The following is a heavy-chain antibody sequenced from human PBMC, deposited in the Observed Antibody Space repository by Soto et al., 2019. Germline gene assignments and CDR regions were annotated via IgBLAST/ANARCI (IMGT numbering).Heavy chain of an antibody. CDR1: GGSFSGYY. CDR2: INHSGST. Sequence: SETLSLTCAVYGGSFSGYYWSWIRQPPGKGLEWIGEINHSGSTNYNPSLKSRVTISVDTSKTQFSLNLSSVTAADTAVYYCERGRDIVLMVYAIAFDIWGQGTMVTVSS. D-gene: IGHD2-8*01. J-gene: IGHJ3*02. V-gene: IGHV4-34*01. CDR3: ERGRDIVLMVYAIAFDI.